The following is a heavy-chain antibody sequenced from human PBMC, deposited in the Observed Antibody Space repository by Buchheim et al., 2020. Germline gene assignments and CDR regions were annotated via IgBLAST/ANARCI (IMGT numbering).Heavy chain of an antibody. CDR3: ARDDDTNSRYSRLLF. CDR2: LWSDGTKK. J-gene: IGHJ4*02. V-gene: IGHV3-33*01. D-gene: IGHD2-15*01. Sequence: QLVESGGGVVQSGESLGLSCAASGFTFSRYGMHWVRQAPGKGLEWVAVLWSDGTKKYYADSVKGRFTISRDTSKKTLYLQMNSLRAEDTAVYYCARDDDTNSRYSRLLFRGQGTL. CDR1: GFTFSRYG.